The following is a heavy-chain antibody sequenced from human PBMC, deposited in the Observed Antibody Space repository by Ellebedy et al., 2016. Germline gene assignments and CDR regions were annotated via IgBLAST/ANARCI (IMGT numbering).Heavy chain of an antibody. J-gene: IGHJ4*02. CDR2: INAGNGNT. CDR3: ARGGYYDSSPDY. Sequence: ASVKVSCKASGYTFTSYTMHWVRQAPGQRLEWMGWINAGNGNTKYSQKFQGRVTITRDTSASTAYMELSSLRSEDTAVYYCARGGYYDSSPDYWGQGTLVTVSS. V-gene: IGHV1-3*01. CDR1: GYTFTSYT. D-gene: IGHD3-22*01.